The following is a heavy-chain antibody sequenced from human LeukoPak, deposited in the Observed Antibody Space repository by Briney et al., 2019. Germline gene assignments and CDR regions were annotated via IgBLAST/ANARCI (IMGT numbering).Heavy chain of an antibody. Sequence: SETLSLTCTVSGGPISSSSYYWGWIRQPPGKGLEWIGSIYYSGSTYYNPSLKSRVTISVDTSKNQFSLKLSSVTAADTAVYYCARFSDNWYFDYWGQGTLVTVSS. D-gene: IGHD1-20*01. CDR3: ARFSDNWYFDY. CDR2: IYYSGST. J-gene: IGHJ4*02. V-gene: IGHV4-39*07. CDR1: GGPISSSSYY.